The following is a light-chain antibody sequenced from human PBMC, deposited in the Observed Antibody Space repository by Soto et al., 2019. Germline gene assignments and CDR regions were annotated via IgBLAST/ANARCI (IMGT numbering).Light chain of an antibody. V-gene: IGLV1-40*01. CDR3: QSYDSSLSGYVV. CDR1: RSNIGAGYD. CDR2: RNT. J-gene: IGLJ2*01. Sequence: QSVLTQPPSVSGAPGQRVTISCTGSRSNIGAGYDVHWYQHLPGTAPKLLIYRNTNRPSGVPDRFSGSKSGTSASLAITGLQADDEADYYCQSYDSSLSGYVVFGGGTQLTVL.